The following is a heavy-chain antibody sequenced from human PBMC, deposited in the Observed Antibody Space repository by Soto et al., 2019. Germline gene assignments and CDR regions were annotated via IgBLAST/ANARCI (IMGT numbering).Heavy chain of an antibody. V-gene: IGHV5-10-1*01. CDR3: ARHLYCSGGSCYFEY. CDR2: IDPSDSYT. D-gene: IGHD2-15*01. CDR1: GYSFTSYW. J-gene: IGHJ4*02. Sequence: RGESLKISCKGSGYSFTSYWISWVRQMPGKGLEWMGRIDPSDSYTNYSPSFKGHVTISADKSISTAYLQWSSLKASDTAMYYCARHLYCSGGSCYFEYWGQGTLVTVSS.